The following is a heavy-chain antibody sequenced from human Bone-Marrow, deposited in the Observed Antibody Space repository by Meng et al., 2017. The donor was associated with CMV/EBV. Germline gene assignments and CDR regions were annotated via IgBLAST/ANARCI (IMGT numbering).Heavy chain of an antibody. CDR1: GGSITTFY. D-gene: IGHD1-26*01. J-gene: IGHJ4*02. CDR3: ARMWELQGAFDY. Sequence: SETLSLTCTVSGGSITTFYWNWIRQPPGKGLEWIGNVYYTGSTYYNPSLKSRVTISVDTSKNQFSLKLSSVTAADTAVYYCARMWELQGAFDYWGQGNLVTVSS. V-gene: IGHV4-59*08. CDR2: VYYTGST.